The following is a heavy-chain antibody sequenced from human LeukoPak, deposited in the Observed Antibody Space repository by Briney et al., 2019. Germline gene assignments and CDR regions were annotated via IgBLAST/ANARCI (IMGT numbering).Heavy chain of an antibody. V-gene: IGHV4-39*01. D-gene: IGHD5-18*01. CDR3: ARSLEELWPSYNWFDP. Sequence: SETLSLTCTVSGGSISSSSYYWGWIRQPPGKGLEWIGSIYYSGSTYYNPSLKSRVTISVDTSKNQFSLKLSSVTAADTAVYYCARSLEELWPSYNWFDPWGQGTLVTVSS. CDR2: IYYSGST. CDR1: GGSISSSSYY. J-gene: IGHJ5*02.